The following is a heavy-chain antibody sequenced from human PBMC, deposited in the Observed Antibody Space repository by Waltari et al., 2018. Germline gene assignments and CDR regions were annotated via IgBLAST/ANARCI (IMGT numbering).Heavy chain of an antibody. CDR2: IYYSGST. CDR1: GGSISSRSYY. V-gene: IGHV4-39*07. Sequence: QLQLQESGPGLVKPSETLSLTCTVSGGSISSRSYYWGWIRQPPGKGLEWIGSIYYSGSTYYNPSLKSRVTISVDTSKNQFSLKLSSVTAADTAVYYCARELERENWFDPWGQGTLVTVSS. D-gene: IGHD1-1*01. J-gene: IGHJ5*02. CDR3: ARELERENWFDP.